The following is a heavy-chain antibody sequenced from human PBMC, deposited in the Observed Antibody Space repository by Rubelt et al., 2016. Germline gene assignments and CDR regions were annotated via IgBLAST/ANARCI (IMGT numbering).Heavy chain of an antibody. V-gene: IGHV3-48*01. CDR2: ISSSSSTI. D-gene: IGHD6-13*01. J-gene: IGHJ1*01. CDR3: ARAPYSSSPAEYFQH. Sequence: APGKGLEWVSYISSSSSTIYYADSVKGRFTISRDNAKNSLYLQMNSLRAEDTAVYYCARAPYSSSPAEYFQHWGQGTLVTVSS.